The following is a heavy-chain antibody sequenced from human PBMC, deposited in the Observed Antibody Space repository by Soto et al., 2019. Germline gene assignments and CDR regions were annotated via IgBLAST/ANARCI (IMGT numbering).Heavy chain of an antibody. CDR3: QTHLGYRWNYVVY. J-gene: IGHJ4*02. CDR2: ISGSGDTT. CDR1: GFTFSAYA. V-gene: IGHV3-23*01. Sequence: EVQLLESGGGLVQPGGSLRLSCAASGFTFSAYAMTWVRQAPGKGLEWVSSISGSGDTTYYAGSVKGRFTISRDNSKNTLYLQMSSLRVYDTSVYYCQTHLGYRWNYVVYWGQGTLVTVSS. D-gene: IGHD1-20*01.